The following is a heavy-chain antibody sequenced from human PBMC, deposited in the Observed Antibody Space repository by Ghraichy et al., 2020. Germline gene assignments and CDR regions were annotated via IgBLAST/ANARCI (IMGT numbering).Heavy chain of an antibody. V-gene: IGHV4-59*01. Sequence: SETLSLTCTVSGGSISSYYWSWIRQPPGKGLEWIGYIYYSGSTNYNPSLKSRVTISVDTSKNQFSLKLSSVTAADTAVYYCSGQGVIENWFDPWGQGTLVTVSS. D-gene: IGHD3-16*02. CDR2: IYYSGST. J-gene: IGHJ5*02. CDR1: GGSISSYY. CDR3: SGQGVIENWFDP.